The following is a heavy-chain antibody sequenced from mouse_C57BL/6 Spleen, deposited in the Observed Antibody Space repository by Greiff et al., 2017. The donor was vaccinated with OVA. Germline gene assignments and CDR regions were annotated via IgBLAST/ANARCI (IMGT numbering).Heavy chain of an antibody. D-gene: IGHD1-1*01. CDR3: ARGDYGSSPSY. J-gene: IGHJ4*01. CDR1: GYTFTSYW. V-gene: IGHV1-53*01. CDR2: INPSNGGT. Sequence: VQLQQPGTELVKPGASVKLSCKASGYTFTSYWMHWVKQRPGQGLEWIGNINPSNGGTNYNEKFKSKATLTVDKSSSAAYMQLSSLTSEDSAGYYCARGDYGSSPSYWGQGTSVTVAS.